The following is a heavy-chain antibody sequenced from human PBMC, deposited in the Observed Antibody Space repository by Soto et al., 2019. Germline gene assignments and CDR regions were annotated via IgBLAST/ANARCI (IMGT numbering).Heavy chain of an antibody. CDR2: IIPIFGTA. CDR1: GGTFSSYA. D-gene: IGHD5-18*01. J-gene: IGHJ6*02. CDR3: ARDPTDMAPLAYYYYGMDV. V-gene: IGHV1-69*13. Sequence: SVKVSCKASGGTFSSYAISWVRQAPGQGLEWMGGIIPIFGTANYAQKFQGRVTITADESTSTAYMELSSLRSEDTAVYYCARDPTDMAPLAYYYYGMDVWGQGTTVTVSS.